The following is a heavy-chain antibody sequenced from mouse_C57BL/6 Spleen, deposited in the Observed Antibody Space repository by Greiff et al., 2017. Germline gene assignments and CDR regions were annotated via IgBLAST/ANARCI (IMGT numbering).Heavy chain of an antibody. J-gene: IGHJ1*03. Sequence: EVQRVESGGGLVQPGGSLKLSCAASGFTFSDYYMYWVRQTQEKRLEWVAYISNGGGSTYYPDTVKGRITISRDNTKNTLYLQRRRLKSEDTAMYYCARRWATITTVVEWYFDVWGTGTTVTVSS. CDR2: ISNGGGST. CDR1: GFTFSDYY. CDR3: ARRWATITTVVEWYFDV. V-gene: IGHV5-12*01. D-gene: IGHD1-1*01.